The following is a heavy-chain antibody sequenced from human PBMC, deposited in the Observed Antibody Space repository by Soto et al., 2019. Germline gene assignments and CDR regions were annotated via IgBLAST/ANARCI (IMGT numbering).Heavy chain of an antibody. V-gene: IGHV4-61*01. CDR3: ARGLDFWSGYSPEGYFDY. D-gene: IGHD3-3*01. J-gene: IGHJ4*02. CDR1: GGSVSSGSYY. CDR2: IYYSGST. Sequence: QVQLQESGPGLVKPSETLSLTCTVSGGSVSSGSYYWSWIRQPPGKGLEWIGYIYYSGSTNYNPSLKSRVTISADTSKNPFSLKLSSVTAADTAVYYCARGLDFWSGYSPEGYFDYWGQGTLVTVSS.